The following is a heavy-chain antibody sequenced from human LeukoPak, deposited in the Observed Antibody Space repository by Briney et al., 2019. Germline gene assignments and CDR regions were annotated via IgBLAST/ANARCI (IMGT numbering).Heavy chain of an antibody. J-gene: IGHJ4*02. V-gene: IGHV3-7*01. D-gene: IGHD2-15*01. Sequence: GGSLRLSCAASGFTFSSHWMRWVRQAPGKGLEWVANINQYGSERNYVDSVKGRFTISRDNAKSSLYLQMNSLRAEDTAIYYCARDHVVDGLVFDYWGQGTLVTVSS. CDR2: INQYGSER. CDR1: GFTFSSHW. CDR3: ARDHVVDGLVFDY.